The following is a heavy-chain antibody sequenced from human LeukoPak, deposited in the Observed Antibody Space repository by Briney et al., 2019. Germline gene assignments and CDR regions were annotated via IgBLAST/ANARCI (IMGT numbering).Heavy chain of an antibody. D-gene: IGHD3-3*01. J-gene: IGHJ3*02. CDR3: TRSYGVRAFDI. Sequence: GGSLKLFCAVSGFTFSGSAMHWVRQASGKGLEWVGRIRSKSSSYATAYAASVKGRITISRDDSKNTAYLQMNSLKTEDTAVYYCTRSYGVRAFDIWGQGTMVTVSS. CDR2: IRSKSSSYAT. V-gene: IGHV3-73*01. CDR1: GFTFSGSA.